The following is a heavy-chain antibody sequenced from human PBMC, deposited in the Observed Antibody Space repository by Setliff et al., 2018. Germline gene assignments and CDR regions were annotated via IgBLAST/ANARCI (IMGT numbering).Heavy chain of an antibody. CDR3: AKGGTYRYFDY. J-gene: IGHJ4*02. CDR2: IYYRGDT. D-gene: IGHD2-15*01. Sequence: SETLSLTCTVSGGSISSGTYYWGWIRQPPGKGLEWIGRIYYRGDTYYNASLKGRLTISVDTSKNQFSLKLTSVTAADTAVYFCAKGGTYRYFDYWGQGTLVTVSS. CDR1: GGSISSGTYY. V-gene: IGHV4-39*07.